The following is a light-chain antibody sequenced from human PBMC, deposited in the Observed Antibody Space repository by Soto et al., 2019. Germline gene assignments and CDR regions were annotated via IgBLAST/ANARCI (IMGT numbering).Light chain of an antibody. J-gene: IGLJ2*01. V-gene: IGLV1-40*01. CDR1: SSNIGAGYD. CDR2: GNS. Sequence: QSVLTQPPSVSGAPGQRVTISCTGSSSNIGAGYDVHWYQQLPGTAPKLLIYGNSNRPSGDPDRFSGSKSGTSASLAITGLQAEDEADYYRQSYDSSLSGVVFGGGTKLTVL. CDR3: QSYDSSLSGVV.